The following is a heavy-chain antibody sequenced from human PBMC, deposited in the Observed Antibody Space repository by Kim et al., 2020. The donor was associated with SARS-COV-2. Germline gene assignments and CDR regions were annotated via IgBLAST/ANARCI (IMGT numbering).Heavy chain of an antibody. J-gene: IGHJ4*02. D-gene: IGHD5-12*01. CDR3: AKDQGYDLYYFDY. V-gene: IGHV3-33*06. Sequence: YAASVKGRFTISRDNSKNTLYLQMNSLRAEDTAVYYCAKDQGYDLYYFDYWGQGTLVTVSS.